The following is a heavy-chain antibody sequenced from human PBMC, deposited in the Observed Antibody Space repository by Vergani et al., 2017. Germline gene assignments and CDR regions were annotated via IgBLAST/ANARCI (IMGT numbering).Heavy chain of an antibody. CDR3: AGGATDYYYGMDV. J-gene: IGHJ6*02. CDR1: GGSISSSSYY. Sequence: QLQLQESGPGLVKPSETLSLTCTVSGGSISSSSYYWGWIRQPPGKGLEWIGSIYYSGSTYYSPSLKSRVTISVDTSKNQFSLKLSSVTAADTAVYYCAGGATDYYYGMDVWGQGTTVTVSS. CDR2: IYYSGST. D-gene: IGHD1-26*01. V-gene: IGHV4-39*01.